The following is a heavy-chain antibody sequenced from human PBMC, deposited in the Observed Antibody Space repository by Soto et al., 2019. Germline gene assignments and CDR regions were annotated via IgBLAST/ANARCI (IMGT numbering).Heavy chain of an antibody. CDR2: IYYSGST. J-gene: IGHJ5*02. CDR3: AKHYCSGGSCPLLNWFDP. CDR1: GGSISSYY. V-gene: IGHV4-59*01. D-gene: IGHD2-15*01. Sequence: SETLSLTCTVSGGSISSYYWSWIRQPPGKGLEWIGYIYYSGSTNYNPSLKSRVTISVDTSKNQFSLKLSSVTAADTAVYYCAKHYCSGGSCPLLNWFDPWGQGTLVTVSS.